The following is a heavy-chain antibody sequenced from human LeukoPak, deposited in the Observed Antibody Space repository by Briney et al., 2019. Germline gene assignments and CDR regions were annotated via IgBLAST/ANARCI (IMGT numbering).Heavy chain of an antibody. J-gene: IGHJ6*03. V-gene: IGHV5-51*01. CDR2: IYPGDSDT. CDR1: GYSFTSYW. Sequence: GESLKISCKGSGYSFTSYWIGWVRQMPGNGLEWMAIIYPGDSDTRYSPSFQGQVTISADKSISTAYLQWSSLKASDTAMYYYARLGSVAAAGYYMDVWGKGTTVTVSS. CDR3: ARLGSVAAAGYYMDV. D-gene: IGHD6-13*01.